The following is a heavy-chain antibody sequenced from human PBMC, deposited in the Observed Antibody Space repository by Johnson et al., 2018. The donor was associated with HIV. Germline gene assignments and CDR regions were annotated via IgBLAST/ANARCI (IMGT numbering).Heavy chain of an antibody. CDR2: IKSKTDGGTT. D-gene: IGHD2/OR15-2a*01. V-gene: IGHV3-15*01. J-gene: IGHJ3*02. Sequence: VQLVESGGGLVKPGGSLRLSCAASGFTFSNAWMSWVRQAPGKGLEWVGRIKSKTDGGTTDYAAPVKGRFTISRDNSKNTVYLQMNSLRAEDTAVYYCARDPFYGAFDIWGQGTMVTVSS. CDR3: ARDPFYGAFDI. CDR1: GFTFSNAW.